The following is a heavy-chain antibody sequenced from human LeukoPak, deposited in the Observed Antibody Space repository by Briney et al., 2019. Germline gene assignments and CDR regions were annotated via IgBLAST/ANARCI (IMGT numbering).Heavy chain of an antibody. D-gene: IGHD3-22*01. CDR3: ARNPSPMVVVVPHY. V-gene: IGHV3-21*01. CDR1: GFTFSSYS. CDR2: ISISSSYI. J-gene: IGHJ4*02. Sequence: GGSLRLSCAASGFTFSSYSMNWVRQAPGKGLEWVSSISISSSYIYYADSVKGRFTISRDNAKNSLYLQMNSLRAEDTAVYYCARNPSPMVVVVPHYWGQGTLVTVSS.